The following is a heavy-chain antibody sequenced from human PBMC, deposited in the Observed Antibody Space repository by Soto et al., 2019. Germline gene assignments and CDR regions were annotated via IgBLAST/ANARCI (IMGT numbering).Heavy chain of an antibody. V-gene: IGHV3-30*18. D-gene: IGHD3-3*01. CDR2: ISYDGSNK. J-gene: IGHJ4*02. CDR3: AKARTYYDFWSGYWDY. CDR1: GFTFTNYG. Sequence: PGGSLRLSCAASGFTFTNYGMHWFRQAPGKGLEWVAVISYDGSNKYYADSVKGRFTISRDNSKNTVYLQIDSPRGEDTAMYYCAKARTYYDFWSGYWDYWGQGTLVTVSS.